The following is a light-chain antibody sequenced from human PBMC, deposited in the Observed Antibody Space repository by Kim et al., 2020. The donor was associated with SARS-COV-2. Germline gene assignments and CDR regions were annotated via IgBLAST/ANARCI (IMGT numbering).Light chain of an antibody. J-gene: IGLJ2*01. CDR3: GADHGSGSNFVVV. V-gene: IGLV9-49*01. CDR2: VGTGGIVG. CDR1: SGYSNYK. Sequence: CTLSSGYSNYKVDWYQERPGKGPRFVMRVGTGGIVGSKGDGIPDRFSVLGSGLNRYLTIKNIQEEDESDYHCGADHGSGSNFVVVFGGGTQLTVL.